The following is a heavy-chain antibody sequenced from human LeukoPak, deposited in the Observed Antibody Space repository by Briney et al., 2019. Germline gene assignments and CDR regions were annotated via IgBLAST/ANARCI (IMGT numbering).Heavy chain of an antibody. J-gene: IGHJ3*02. V-gene: IGHV4-59*01. CDR2: IYYTGST. CDR1: GGSINSYY. D-gene: IGHD2-2*01. Sequence: SETLSLTCTVSGGSINSYYWSWIRQPPGKGLEWIGYIYYTGSTNYNPSLKSRVTISLDTSNNQFSLKLSSVTAADTAVYYCARDSTSYDAFDIWGQGTMVTVSS. CDR3: ARDSTSYDAFDI.